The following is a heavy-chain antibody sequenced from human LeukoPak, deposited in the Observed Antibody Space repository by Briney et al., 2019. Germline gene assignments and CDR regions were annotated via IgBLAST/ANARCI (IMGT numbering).Heavy chain of an antibody. D-gene: IGHD2-21*02. CDR3: ARWTDWYFDL. CDR2: IKEDGSDK. CDR1: GISFSNYW. Sequence: GGSLRLSCAASGISFSNYWMTWIRQAPEKGLQWVANIKEDGSDKNYADSVKGRFTISRDNAKNLPYLQMNSLRAEDTAVYYCARWTDWYFDLWGRGTLVTVSS. J-gene: IGHJ2*01. V-gene: IGHV3-7*01.